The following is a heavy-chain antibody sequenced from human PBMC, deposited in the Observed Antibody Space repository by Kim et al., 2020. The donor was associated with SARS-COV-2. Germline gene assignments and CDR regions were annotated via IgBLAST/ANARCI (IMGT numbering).Heavy chain of an antibody. J-gene: IGHJ4*02. D-gene: IGHD1-26*01. Sequence: GGSLRLSCAASGFTFSTYGMHWVRQAPGKGLEWVALISYDVRNKYYADSVKGRFTISRDNSKNTLYLQMNSLRPEDTAVYYCAKPPLVGTDYFDYWGQGTLVTVSS. CDR2: ISYDVRNK. CDR3: AKPPLVGTDYFDY. CDR1: GFTFSTYG. V-gene: IGHV3-30*18.